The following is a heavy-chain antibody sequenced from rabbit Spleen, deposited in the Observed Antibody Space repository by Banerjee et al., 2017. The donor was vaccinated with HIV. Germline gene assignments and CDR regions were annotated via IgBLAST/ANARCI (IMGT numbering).Heavy chain of an antibody. CDR3: ARPDFTGGAVSIGYTRLDL. J-gene: IGHJ3*01. CDR1: GFDFSSDA. CDR2: IYNGDGST. V-gene: IGHV1S47*01. D-gene: IGHD1-1*01. Sequence: EESGGDLVQPGGSLALSCKASGFDFSSDAMCWVRQAPGKGPEWIACIYNGDGSTYYAGWVNGRVSISRSTSLNTVTLQMTSLTAADTATYFCARPDFTGGAVSIGYTRLDLWAKAPSSPS.